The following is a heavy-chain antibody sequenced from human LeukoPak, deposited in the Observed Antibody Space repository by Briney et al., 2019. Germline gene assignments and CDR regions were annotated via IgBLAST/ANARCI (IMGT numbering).Heavy chain of an antibody. Sequence: PGGSLRLSCAASGFTFTSYSMNWVRQAPGKGLEWVSSISTSGTYIYYADSVKGRFTISRDNAKNSLDLQMDSLRAGDTAVYYCARGRDGYNGDYWGQGILVTVSS. CDR1: GFTFTSYS. D-gene: IGHD5-24*01. J-gene: IGHJ4*02. V-gene: IGHV3-21*01. CDR3: ARGRDGYNGDY. CDR2: ISTSGTYI.